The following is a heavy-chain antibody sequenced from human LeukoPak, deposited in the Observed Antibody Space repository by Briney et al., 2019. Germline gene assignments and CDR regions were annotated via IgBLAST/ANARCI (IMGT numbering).Heavy chain of an antibody. CDR1: GFTFSSYG. CDR2: IWYDGSNK. V-gene: IGHV3-33*01. D-gene: IGHD6-13*01. Sequence: GGSLRLSCAASGFTFSSYGMHWVSQAPGKGLEWVAVIWYDGSNKFYADSVKGRFTISRDNSKNTLYLQMNRMRAEDTAVYYCARDRAAADLDYWGQGTLVTVSS. J-gene: IGHJ4*02. CDR3: ARDRAAADLDY.